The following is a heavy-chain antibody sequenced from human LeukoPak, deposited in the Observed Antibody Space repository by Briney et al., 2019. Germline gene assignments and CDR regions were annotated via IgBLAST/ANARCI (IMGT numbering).Heavy chain of an antibody. V-gene: IGHV3-23*01. J-gene: IGHJ4*02. CDR3: AKDSVYYDNSSCPY. Sequence: GGSLRLSCAASGFTFSSYAMSWVRQAPGKGLEWVSAISGSGGSTYYADSVRGRLTISRDNSKNTLYLQMNSLRAEDTAVYYCAKDSVYYDNSSCPYWGQGTLVTVSS. CDR2: ISGSGGST. CDR1: GFTFSSYA. D-gene: IGHD3-22*01.